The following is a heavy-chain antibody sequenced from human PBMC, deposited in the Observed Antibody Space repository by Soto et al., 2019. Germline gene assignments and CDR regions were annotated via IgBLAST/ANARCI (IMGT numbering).Heavy chain of an antibody. D-gene: IGHD5-12*01. J-gene: IGHJ6*02. Sequence: QITLKESGPTLVKPTQTLTLTCTFSGFSLSTSGVGVGWIRQPPGKALEWLALIYWDDDKRYSPSLKSRLTITNDTPKNQVVLPMTNMDPVDTATYYCARQWLRDYYYYYGMDVWGQGTTVTVSS. V-gene: IGHV2-5*02. CDR2: IYWDDDK. CDR3: ARQWLRDYYYYYGMDV. CDR1: GFSLSTSGVG.